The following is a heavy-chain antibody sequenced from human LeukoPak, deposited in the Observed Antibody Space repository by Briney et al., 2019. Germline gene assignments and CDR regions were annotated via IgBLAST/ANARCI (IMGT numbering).Heavy chain of an antibody. D-gene: IGHD3-16*01. CDR2: INHSGST. CDR3: ARCWGAMADDAFDI. J-gene: IGHJ3*02. V-gene: IGHV4-34*01. Sequence: PSETLSLTCAVYGGSFSGYYWSRIRQPPGKGLEWIGEINHSGSTNYNPSLKSRVTISVDMSKNQFSLKLSSVTAADTAVYYCARCWGAMADDAFDIWGQGTMVTVSS. CDR1: GGSFSGYY.